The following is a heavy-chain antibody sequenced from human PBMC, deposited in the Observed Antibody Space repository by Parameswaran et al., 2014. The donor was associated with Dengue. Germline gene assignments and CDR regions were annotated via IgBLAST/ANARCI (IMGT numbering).Heavy chain of an antibody. V-gene: IGHV4-39*01. CDR3: ARGISGAMFLPKYSFDY. Sequence: WIRQPPGKGLEWIGSIHYSGSTYYNPSLKSRITISVDTSKNQFSLILSSVTAADTAVYYCARGISGAMFLPKYSFDYWGQGTLVTVSS. D-gene: IGHD3-10*02. CDR2: IHYSGST. J-gene: IGHJ4*02.